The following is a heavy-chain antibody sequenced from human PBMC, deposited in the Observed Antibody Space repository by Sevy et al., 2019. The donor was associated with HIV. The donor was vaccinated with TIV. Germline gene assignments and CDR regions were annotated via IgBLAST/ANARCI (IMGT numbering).Heavy chain of an antibody. Sequence: ASVKVSGKASGYTFTSYDINWVRQATGQGLEWMGWMNPNSGNTGYAQKFQGRVTMTRNTSISTAYMELSSLRSDDTAVYYCARGEEVRGIADYWGQGTLVTVSS. CDR1: GYTFTSYD. D-gene: IGHD3-10*01. CDR3: ARGEEVRGIADY. V-gene: IGHV1-8*01. J-gene: IGHJ4*02. CDR2: MNPNSGNT.